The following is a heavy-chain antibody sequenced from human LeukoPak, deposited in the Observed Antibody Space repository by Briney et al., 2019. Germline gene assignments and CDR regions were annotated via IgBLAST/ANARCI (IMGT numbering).Heavy chain of an antibody. CDR2: INHSGST. CDR3: ARLTVSRFPNDY. Sequence: SETLSLTCAVYGGSFSGYYWSWIRQPPGKGLEWIGEINHSGSTNYNPSLKSRVTISVDTSKNQFSLKLSSVTAADTAVYYCARLTVSRFPNDYWGQGTLSPSPQ. CDR1: GGSFSGYY. J-gene: IGHJ4*02. V-gene: IGHV4-34*01. D-gene: IGHD6-13*01.